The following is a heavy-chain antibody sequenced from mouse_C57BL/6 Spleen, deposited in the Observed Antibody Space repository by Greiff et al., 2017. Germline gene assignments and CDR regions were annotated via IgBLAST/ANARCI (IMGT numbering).Heavy chain of an antibody. J-gene: IGHJ3*01. D-gene: IGHD3-2*02. CDR1: GYTFTDYN. CDR3: ASTAQATGSWFAY. V-gene: IGHV1-22*01. CDR2: INPNNGGT. Sequence: VQLQQSGPELVKPGASVKMSCKASGYTFTDYNMHWVKQSHGKSLEWIGYINPNNGGTSYNQKFKGKATLTVNKSSSTAYMELRSLTSEDSAVYYCASTAQATGSWFAYWGQGTLVTVSA.